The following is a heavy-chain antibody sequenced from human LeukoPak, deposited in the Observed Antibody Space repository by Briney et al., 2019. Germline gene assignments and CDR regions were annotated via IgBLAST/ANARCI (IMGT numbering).Heavy chain of an antibody. CDR1: GYTFTGYF. CDR3: ARGRPGDYFDY. D-gene: IGHD6-25*01. V-gene: IGHV1-2*02. Sequence: ASVKVSCKASGYTFTGYFIHWVRQAPGQGLEWMGWINPNSGGTSYLQSFQGRVTMTRDMSISTAYMDLSRLRSDDTAVYYCARGRPGDYFDYWGQGTLVTVSS. CDR2: INPNSGGT. J-gene: IGHJ4*02.